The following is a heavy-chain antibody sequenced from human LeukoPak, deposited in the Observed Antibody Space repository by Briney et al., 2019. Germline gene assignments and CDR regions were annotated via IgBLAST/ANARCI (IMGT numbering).Heavy chain of an antibody. V-gene: IGHV3-9*01. CDR3: AKEGVKCSSTSCYFSYYYYYYGMDV. CDR1: GFTFDDYA. J-gene: IGHJ6*02. CDR2: ISWNSGSI. Sequence: PGRSLRLSCAASGFTFDDYAMHWVRQAPGKGLEWVSGISWNSGSIGYADSVKGRFTISRDNAKNSLYLQMNSLRAEDTALYYCAKEGVKCSSTSCYFSYYYYYYGMDVWGQGTTVTVSS. D-gene: IGHD2-2*01.